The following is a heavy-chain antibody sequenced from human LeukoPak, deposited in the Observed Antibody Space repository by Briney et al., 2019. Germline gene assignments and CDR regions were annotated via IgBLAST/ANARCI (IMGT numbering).Heavy chain of an antibody. Sequence: SETLSLTCTVSGGSISSSSYYWGWIRQPPGTGLEWIGSIYYSGSTYYNPSLKSRVTISVDTSENQFSLKLSSVTAADTAVYYCARDSAAAEWFDPWGQGTLVTVSS. CDR3: ARDSAAAEWFDP. CDR1: GGSISSSSYY. V-gene: IGHV4-39*07. CDR2: IYYSGST. J-gene: IGHJ5*02. D-gene: IGHD6-13*01.